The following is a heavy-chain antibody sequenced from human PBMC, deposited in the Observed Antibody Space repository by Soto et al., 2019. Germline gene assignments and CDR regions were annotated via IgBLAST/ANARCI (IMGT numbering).Heavy chain of an antibody. V-gene: IGHV3-33*01. D-gene: IGHD6-19*01. CDR1: GFTFSSYG. CDR2: IWYDGSNK. J-gene: IGHJ3*02. Sequence: PGGSLRLSCAASGFTFSSYGMHWVRRAPGKGLEWVAVIWYDGSNKYYADSVKGRFTISRDNSKNTLYLQMNSLRAEDTAVYYCSSAVAGTLDLFDIWGQGTMVTVSS. CDR3: SSAVAGTLDLFDI.